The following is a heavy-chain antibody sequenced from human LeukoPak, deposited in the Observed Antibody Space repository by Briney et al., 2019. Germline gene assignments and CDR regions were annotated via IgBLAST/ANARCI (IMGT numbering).Heavy chain of an antibody. D-gene: IGHD4-17*01. V-gene: IGHV1-46*01. J-gene: IGHJ5*02. Sequence: ASVKVSFKASGYTFTSYYMHWVRQAPGQGLEWMGIINPSGGSTSYAQKFQGRVTMTRDTSTSTVYMELSSLRSEDTAVYYCARDHRSYGDYNWFDPWGQGTLVTVSS. CDR3: ARDHRSYGDYNWFDP. CDR2: INPSGGST. CDR1: GYTFTSYY.